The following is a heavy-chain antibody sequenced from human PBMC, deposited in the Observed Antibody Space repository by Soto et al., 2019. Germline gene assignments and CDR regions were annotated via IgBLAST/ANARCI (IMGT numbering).Heavy chain of an antibody. CDR3: ARGPTWLHYYFDY. V-gene: IGHV4-59*01. CDR2: IYYSGST. J-gene: IGHJ4*02. CDR1: GGSISSYY. Sequence: PSETLSLTCTVSGGSISSYYWSWIRQPPGKGLEWIGYIYYSGSTNYNPSLKSRVTISVDTSKNQFSLKLSSVTAADTAVYYCARGPTWLHYYFDYWGQGTLVTVSS. D-gene: IGHD3-22*01.